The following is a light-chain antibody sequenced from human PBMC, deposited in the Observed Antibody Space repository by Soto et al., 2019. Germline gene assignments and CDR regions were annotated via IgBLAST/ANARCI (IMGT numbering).Light chain of an antibody. J-gene: IGLJ2*01. Sequence: QSAPTQPPSVSGSPGQSVTISCTGTSSDVGAYNFVSWYQQHPGKAPKLIIFDVSARPSGVPDRFSGSKSGNTASLTISGLQADDEADYYCCSYAGTYSPVLGGGTKLTVL. CDR1: SSDVGAYNF. CDR3: CSYAGTYSPV. V-gene: IGLV2-11*01. CDR2: DVS.